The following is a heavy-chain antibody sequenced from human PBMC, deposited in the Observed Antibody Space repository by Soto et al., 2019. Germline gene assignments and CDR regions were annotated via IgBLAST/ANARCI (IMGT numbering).Heavy chain of an antibody. CDR3: ARGADVYKSPVTDYDYWMDV. Sequence: QVQLVQSGAEVKKPGSSVKVSCKASGGTFSSYAISWVRQAPGQGLEWMGGIIPIFGTANYAQKFQGRVRITADEYTSTADMELSSLRSEDTAVHYCARGADVYKSPVTDYDYWMDVWGQGTTVTVSS. V-gene: IGHV1-69*12. CDR2: IIPIFGTA. D-gene: IGHD1-26*01. J-gene: IGHJ6*02. CDR1: GGTFSSYA.